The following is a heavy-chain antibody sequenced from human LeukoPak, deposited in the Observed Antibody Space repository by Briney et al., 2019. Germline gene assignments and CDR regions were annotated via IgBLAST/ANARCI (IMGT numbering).Heavy chain of an antibody. CDR3: ARGSSGSYYSGSNWFDP. CDR1: GGTFSSYA. V-gene: IGHV1-69*13. D-gene: IGHD3-10*01. J-gene: IGHJ5*02. Sequence: SVKVSCKASGGTFSSYAISWVRQAPGQGLEWMGGIIPIFGTANYAQKFQGRVTITADESTSTAYMELSSLRSEDTAVYYCARGSSGSYYSGSNWFDPWGQGTLVTVSS. CDR2: IIPIFGTA.